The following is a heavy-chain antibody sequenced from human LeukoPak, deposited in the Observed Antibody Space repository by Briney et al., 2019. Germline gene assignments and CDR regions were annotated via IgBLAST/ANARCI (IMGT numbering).Heavy chain of an antibody. V-gene: IGHV3-23*01. Sequence: GGSLRLSCAASGFTFSSYAMSWVRQAPGKGLEWVSAISGSGGSTYYADSVKGRFTFSRDNSKNTLYLQMNSLRAEDTAVYYCAKAGGDYEDGDAFDIWGQGTMVTVSS. D-gene: IGHD4-17*01. CDR3: AKAGGDYEDGDAFDI. CDR1: GFTFSSYA. J-gene: IGHJ3*02. CDR2: ISGSGGST.